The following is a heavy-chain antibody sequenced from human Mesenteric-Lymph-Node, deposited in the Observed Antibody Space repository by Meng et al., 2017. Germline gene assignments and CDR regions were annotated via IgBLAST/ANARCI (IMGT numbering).Heavy chain of an antibody. J-gene: IGHJ3*02. D-gene: IGHD3-22*01. Sequence: GESLKISCAASGFTFSSYAMHWVRQAPGKGLEWVAVISYDGSNKYYADSVKGRFTISRDNSKNTLYLQMNSLRAEDTAVYYCARDRRVSYDSSGDAFDIWGQGTMVTVSS. V-gene: IGHV3-30*07. CDR3: ARDRRVSYDSSGDAFDI. CDR2: ISYDGSNK. CDR1: GFTFSSYA.